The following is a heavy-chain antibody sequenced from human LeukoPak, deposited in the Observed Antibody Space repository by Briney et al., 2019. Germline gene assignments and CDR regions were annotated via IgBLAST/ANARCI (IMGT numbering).Heavy chain of an antibody. Sequence: ASVKVSCKASGYTFTSYGISWVRQAPGQGLEWMGWISAYNGNSNYAQKLQGRVTMTTDTSTSTAYMELRSLRSDDTAVYYCARASIYYDSSGYYYDNFDYWGQGTLVTVSS. CDR2: ISAYNGNS. J-gene: IGHJ4*02. CDR3: ARASIYYDSSGYYYDNFDY. CDR1: GYTFTSYG. V-gene: IGHV1-18*01. D-gene: IGHD3-22*01.